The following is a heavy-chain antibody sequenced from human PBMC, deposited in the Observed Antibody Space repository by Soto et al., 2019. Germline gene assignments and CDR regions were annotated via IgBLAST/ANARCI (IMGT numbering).Heavy chain of an antibody. CDR2: IYYTGNT. CDR1: GGSITGNY. J-gene: IGHJ5*02. V-gene: IGHV4-59*08. CDR3: AKTPIGYCSGGTCSNWFDP. Sequence: SETLSLTCTVSGGSITGNYWSWIRQPPGKGLEWVGYIYYTGNTYVKPSLKSRVTMSVDTSGNRFSLKLSSVTAADTAVYYCAKTPIGYCSGGTCSNWFDPWGQGTLVTVS. D-gene: IGHD2-15*01.